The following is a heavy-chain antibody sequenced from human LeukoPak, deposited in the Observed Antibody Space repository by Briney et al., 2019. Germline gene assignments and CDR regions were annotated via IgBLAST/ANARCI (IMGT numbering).Heavy chain of an antibody. CDR2: ISAYNGNT. J-gene: IGHJ4*02. Sequence: ASVKVSCKASGYTFTRYTISWVRQAPGQGLEWMGWISAYNGNTNYAQKLQGRLTMTTDTSTSTAYMELRSLRSDDTAVYYCAREGYYDSSGYYYGSPIDYWGQGTLVTVSS. V-gene: IGHV1-18*01. D-gene: IGHD3-22*01. CDR1: GYTFTRYT. CDR3: AREGYYDSSGYYYGSPIDY.